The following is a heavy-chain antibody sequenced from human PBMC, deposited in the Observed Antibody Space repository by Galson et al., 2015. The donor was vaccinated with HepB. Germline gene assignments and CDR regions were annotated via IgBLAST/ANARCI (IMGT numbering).Heavy chain of an antibody. V-gene: IGHV3-30*18. Sequence: SLRLSCAASGFTFSNYGMHWVRQAPGKGLEWVAVISYDGSNKYYADSVKGRFTISRDNSKNTLYLQMNSLRAEDTALYYCAKDPYLYSAVAGTMAGFDYWGQGTLVTVSS. D-gene: IGHD6-19*01. CDR3: AKDPYLYSAVAGTMAGFDY. J-gene: IGHJ4*02. CDR1: GFTFSNYG. CDR2: ISYDGSNK.